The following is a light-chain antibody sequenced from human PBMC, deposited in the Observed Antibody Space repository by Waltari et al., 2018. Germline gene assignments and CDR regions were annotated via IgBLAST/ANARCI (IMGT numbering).Light chain of an antibody. CDR3: MQGIHPGYT. V-gene: IGKV2-29*02. J-gene: IGKJ2*01. CDR2: EVS. Sequence: DIVMTQTPLSLSVTPGQPASIPCQSRQSLLHSYGRTYLYWFMQKPGQSPQLLMFEVSRRFSGVPDRFSGSGSGTDFTLKISRVEAEDVGVYYCMQGIHPGYTFGQGTKLEIK. CDR1: QSLLHSYGRTY.